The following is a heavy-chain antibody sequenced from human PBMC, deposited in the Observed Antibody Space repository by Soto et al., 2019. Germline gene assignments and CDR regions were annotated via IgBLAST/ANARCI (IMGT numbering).Heavy chain of an antibody. D-gene: IGHD3-9*01. Sequence: VQLLESWGGLVQPGGSLRLSCSVSGFTFSNYAMTWVRQAPGKGLEWVSSISGGGGGTHYADSMKGRFTISRDNSKNTLHLELNRLTAADTAAYYCAKGSQYAILPAYHAFDSWGQGTLVTVSS. CDR2: ISGGGGGT. CDR3: AKGSQYAILPAYHAFDS. CDR1: GFTFSNYA. V-gene: IGHV3-23*01. J-gene: IGHJ4*02.